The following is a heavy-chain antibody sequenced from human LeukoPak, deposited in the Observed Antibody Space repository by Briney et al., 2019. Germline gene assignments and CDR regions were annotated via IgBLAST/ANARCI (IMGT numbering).Heavy chain of an antibody. CDR3: ARAGGYSYGSRNWLDP. V-gene: IGHV4-31*03. CDR2: IYNTGST. D-gene: IGHD5-18*01. J-gene: IGHJ5*02. CDR1: GGSISSGDYA. Sequence: SETLSLTCSVSGGSISSGDYAWSWIRQHPGKDLEWIGYIYNTGSTYYNPSLKSRVTMSVDTSKNQFSLKPSSVTAADTAVYYCARAGGYSYGSRNWLDPWGQGTLVTVSS.